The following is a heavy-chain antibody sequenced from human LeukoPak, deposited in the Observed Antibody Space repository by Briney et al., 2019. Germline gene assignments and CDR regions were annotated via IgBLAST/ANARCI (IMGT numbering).Heavy chain of an antibody. Sequence: GGSLRLSCATSGFSFSNYAMSWVRQAPGKGLEWVSAISGSGASTYYADSVKGRFTISRDNPKNTLYLQMNSLRAEDTAVYYCAKENNWNDGRFNYFDYWGQGTLVTVSS. CDR2: ISGSGAST. CDR3: AKENNWNDGRFNYFDY. D-gene: IGHD1-20*01. CDR1: GFSFSNYA. V-gene: IGHV3-23*01. J-gene: IGHJ4*02.